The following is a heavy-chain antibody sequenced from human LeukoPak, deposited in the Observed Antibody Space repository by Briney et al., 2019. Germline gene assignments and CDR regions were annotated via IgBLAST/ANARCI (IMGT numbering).Heavy chain of an antibody. V-gene: IGHV4-34*01. CDR2: INHSGST. J-gene: IGHJ4*02. D-gene: IGHD2-2*01. CDR1: GGSFSGYY. CDR3: VTVVVPAAMRGYFDY. Sequence: KPSETLSLTCAVYGGSFSGYYWSWIRQPPGKGLEWIGEINHSGSTNYNPSHKSRVTISVDTSKNQFSLKLSSVTAADTAVYYCVTVVVPAAMRGYFDYWGQGTLVTVSS.